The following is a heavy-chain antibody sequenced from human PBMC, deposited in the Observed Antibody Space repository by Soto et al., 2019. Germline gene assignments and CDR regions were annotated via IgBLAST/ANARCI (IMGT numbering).Heavy chain of an antibody. CDR1: GFSVSSNY. CDR3: ARGGGTISY. Sequence: GSLRLSCSVSGFSVSSNYIHWVRQAPGKGLDWVSMIYSDGSTFYAASVKGRFTISRDNSKNTLYLQMNSLRADDTAVYYCARGGGTISYWGQGTLVTVSS. CDR2: IYSDGST. D-gene: IGHD3-10*01. J-gene: IGHJ4*02. V-gene: IGHV3-53*01.